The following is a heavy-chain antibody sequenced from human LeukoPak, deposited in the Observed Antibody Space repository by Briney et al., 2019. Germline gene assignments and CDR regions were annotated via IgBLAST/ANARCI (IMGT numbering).Heavy chain of an antibody. CDR3: AKRVDYGGNYYFDY. D-gene: IGHD4-23*01. J-gene: IGHJ4*02. CDR2: IGPSGGST. CDR1: GFTFSSYA. Sequence: GGSLRLSCAVSGFTFSSYAMSWVRQAPGQGLEWVSAIGPSGGSTYYADSVKGRFTISRDNSKNTLYLQMNSLRVEDTALYYCAKRVDYGGNYYFDYWGQGTLVTVSS. V-gene: IGHV3-23*01.